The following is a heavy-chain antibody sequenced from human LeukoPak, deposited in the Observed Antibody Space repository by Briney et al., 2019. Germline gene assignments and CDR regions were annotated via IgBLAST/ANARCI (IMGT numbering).Heavy chain of an antibody. CDR3: AKDIRRSEDY. J-gene: IGHJ4*02. CDR1: GFTFGNYA. D-gene: IGHD2-21*01. V-gene: IGHV3-23*01. Sequence: GGSLRLSCAASGFTFGNYAMSWVRQAPGKGLEWVSGITGSGSTFYADSVKGRFTISRDISKNTLYLQMNSLRAEDTAVYYCAKDIRRSEDYWGQGTLVTVSS. CDR2: ITGSGST.